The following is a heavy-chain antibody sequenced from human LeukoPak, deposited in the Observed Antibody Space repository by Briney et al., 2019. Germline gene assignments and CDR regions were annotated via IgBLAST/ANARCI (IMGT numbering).Heavy chain of an antibody. CDR3: AKDRSGSWSFDY. CDR2: VWNDGRNK. CDR1: GFTFSTSG. Sequence: QPGGSLRLSCAASGFTFSTSGMHWVRQAPGKGLEWVAVVWNDGRNKYYADSVKGRFTISRDNSKNTLYLQMSSLRTEDTAVYYCAKDRSGSWSFDYWGQGTLVTVS. V-gene: IGHV3-30*02. J-gene: IGHJ4*02. D-gene: IGHD6-13*01.